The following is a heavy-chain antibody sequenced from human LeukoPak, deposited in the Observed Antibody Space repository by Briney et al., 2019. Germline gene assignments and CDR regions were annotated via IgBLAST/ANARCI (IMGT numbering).Heavy chain of an antibody. CDR3: ARDRHGGNSEAFFDY. Sequence: GASVKVSCKASGGTFSSYAISWVRQAPGQGLEWMGRIIPIFGTANYAQKFQGRVTITTDESTSTAYMELSSLRSEDTAVYYCARDRHGGNSEAFFDYWGQGTLVTVSS. CDR2: IIPIFGTA. J-gene: IGHJ4*02. V-gene: IGHV1-69*05. CDR1: GGTFSSYA. D-gene: IGHD4-23*01.